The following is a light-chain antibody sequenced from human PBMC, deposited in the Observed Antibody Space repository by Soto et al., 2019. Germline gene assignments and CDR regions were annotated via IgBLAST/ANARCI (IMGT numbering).Light chain of an antibody. CDR2: EAS. Sequence: DIPMTQSPSTLSASVGDRVTITCRASQSISSWLAWYQQRPGKAPKLLIYEASIFESGVPSRFSGSGSGTQFTLTINSLQPDDFATYYCQHYNSFPWTFSQGTKVEIK. CDR3: QHYNSFPWT. J-gene: IGKJ1*01. CDR1: QSISSW. V-gene: IGKV1-5*03.